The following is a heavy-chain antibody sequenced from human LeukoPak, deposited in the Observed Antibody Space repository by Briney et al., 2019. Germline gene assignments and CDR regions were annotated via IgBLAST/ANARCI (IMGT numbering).Heavy chain of an antibody. CDR3: AKTLNYDFWSGYYANFDY. CDR1: GFTFSSYA. D-gene: IGHD3-3*01. V-gene: IGHV3-23*01. J-gene: IGHJ4*02. CDR2: ISGSGGST. Sequence: GGSLRLSCAASGFTFSSYATSWVRQAPGKGLEWVSAISGSGGSTYYADSVKGRFTISRDNSKNTLHLQMNSPRAEDTAVYYCAKTLNYDFWSGYYANFDYWGQGTLVTVSS.